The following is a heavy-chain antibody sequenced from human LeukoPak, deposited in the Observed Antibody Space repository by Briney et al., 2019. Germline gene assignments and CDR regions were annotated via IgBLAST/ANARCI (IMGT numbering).Heavy chain of an antibody. CDR3: ARADGYYFGF. CDR2: IYYSGST. J-gene: IGHJ4*02. V-gene: IGHV4-31*03. CDR1: GGSISSGGYY. Sequence: SETLSLTCTVSGGSISSGGYYWSWLRQHPGMGLEWIGYIYYSGSTYYNPSLKSRVTISVNTSKNQFSLKLSSVTAADTAVYYCARADGYYFGFWGQGTLITVSS.